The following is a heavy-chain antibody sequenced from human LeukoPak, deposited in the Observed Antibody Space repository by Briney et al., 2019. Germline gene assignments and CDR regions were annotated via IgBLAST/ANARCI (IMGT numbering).Heavy chain of an antibody. CDR2: ISGSGGST. Sequence: PGGSLRLSCAASGFTFSSYAMSWVRQAPGKGLEWVSAISGSGGSTYYADSVKGRFTISRDNAKNTLYLQMNSLRAEDTAVYYCARDQVNSSGNKPPFDYWGRGTLFTVSS. J-gene: IGHJ4*02. CDR1: GFTFSSYA. V-gene: IGHV3-23*01. CDR3: ARDQVNSSGNKPPFDY. D-gene: IGHD1-26*01.